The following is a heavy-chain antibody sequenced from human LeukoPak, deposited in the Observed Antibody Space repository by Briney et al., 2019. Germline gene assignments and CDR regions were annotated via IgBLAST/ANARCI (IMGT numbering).Heavy chain of an antibody. J-gene: IGHJ3*02. CDR3: ARSSWVRWELQLGYAFDI. Sequence: SETLSLTCTVSGGSISSYYWSWIRQPAGKGLEWIGRIYTSGSTNYNPSLKSRVTMSVDTSKNQFSLKRRSVTAADTAVYYCARSSWVRWELQLGYAFDIWGQGTMVTVSS. V-gene: IGHV4-4*07. CDR1: GGSISSYY. D-gene: IGHD1-26*01. CDR2: IYTSGST.